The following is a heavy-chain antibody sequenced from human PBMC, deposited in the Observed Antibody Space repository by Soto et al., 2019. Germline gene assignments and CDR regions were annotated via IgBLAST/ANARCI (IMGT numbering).Heavy chain of an antibody. Sequence: EVQLSESGGGLVQSGGSLRLSCAASEFTFSNCAMSWVRQAPGRGLEWVSSISTSGDRTYYADSVKGRFTVSRDNSKDTLYLQMNNLRAEDTAVYYCAKIPYTGIWYWGSWGQGTLVTVSS. D-gene: IGHD6-13*01. J-gene: IGHJ5*02. V-gene: IGHV3-23*01. CDR3: AKIPYTGIWYWGS. CDR1: EFTFSNCA. CDR2: ISTSGDRT.